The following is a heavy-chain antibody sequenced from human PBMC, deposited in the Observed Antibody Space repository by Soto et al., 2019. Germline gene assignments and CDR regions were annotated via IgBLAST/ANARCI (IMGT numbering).Heavy chain of an antibody. CDR3: ARPPRHCRGDSCYSARPIYYSYYMDV. CDR1: GFTFSSYG. Sequence: EVQLVESGGGLVQPGGSLRLSCAASGFTFSSYGMHWVRQAPGKGLEYVSTISSKGGSTYYANPVKSSCTISRDYSKNTLYLQLGSPRAEDMGAYLGARPPRHCRGDSCYSARPIYYSYYMDVWGKGNTVTVSS. CDR2: ISSKGGST. J-gene: IGHJ6*03. D-gene: IGHD2-15*01. V-gene: IGHV3-64*01.